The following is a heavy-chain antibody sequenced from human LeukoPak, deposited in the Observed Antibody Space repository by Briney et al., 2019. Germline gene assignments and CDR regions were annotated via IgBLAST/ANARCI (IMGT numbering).Heavy chain of an antibody. CDR2: ISGSGGST. CDR3: ATPPVLLWFGELLYITEYFDY. CDR1: GFTFSSYA. J-gene: IGHJ4*02. Sequence: PGGSLRLSCAASGFTFSSYAMSWVRQAPGKGLEWVSAISGSGGSTYYADSVKGRFTISRDNSKNTLYLQMNSLRAEDTAVYYCATPPVLLWFGELLYITEYFDYWGQGTLVTVSS. D-gene: IGHD3-10*01. V-gene: IGHV3-23*01.